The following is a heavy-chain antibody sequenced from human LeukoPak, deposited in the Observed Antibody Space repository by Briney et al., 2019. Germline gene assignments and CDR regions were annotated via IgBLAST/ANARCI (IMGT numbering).Heavy chain of an antibody. CDR2: ISGSGGST. CDR3: AATSGYDKGFDY. CDR1: GFTFSSYA. D-gene: IGHD5-12*01. J-gene: IGHJ4*02. Sequence: GGSLRLSCAASGFTFSSYAMSWVRQAPGKGLEWVSAISGSGGSTYYADSVKGRFTISRDDSKNTLYLQMNSLRAEDTAVYYCAATSGYDKGFDYWGQGTLVTVSS. V-gene: IGHV3-23*01.